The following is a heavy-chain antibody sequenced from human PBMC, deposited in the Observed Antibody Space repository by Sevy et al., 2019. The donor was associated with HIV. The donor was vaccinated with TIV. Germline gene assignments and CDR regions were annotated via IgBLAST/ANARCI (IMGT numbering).Heavy chain of an antibody. CDR2: VRNDGSNK. V-gene: IGHV3-30*02. D-gene: IGHD2-8*01. CDR3: ARGRKTTEEWLEELDYYYGLDV. CDR1: GFSLTTSD. J-gene: IGHJ6*02. Sequence: GGSLRLSCAASGFSLTTSDMHWVHQAPGKGLEWVAYVRNDGSNKYYAHSVRDRFTISRDSPKNTLYLQMNSLRDEDTAIYYCARGRKTTEEWLEELDYYYGLDVWGQGTTVTVSS.